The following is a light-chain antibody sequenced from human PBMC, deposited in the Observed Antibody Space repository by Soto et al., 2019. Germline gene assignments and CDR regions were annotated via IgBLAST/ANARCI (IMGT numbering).Light chain of an antibody. CDR2: SNN. Sequence: QSALTQPPSASGTPGQRVTISCSGSSSNIGSNTVNWYQQLPGTAPKLLIYSNNQRPSGVPDRFSGSKSGTSASLAISGLQSEAEADYYCAAWDDSLNGLVFGGGTKLNVL. CDR3: AAWDDSLNGLV. V-gene: IGLV1-44*01. CDR1: SSNIGSNT. J-gene: IGLJ2*01.